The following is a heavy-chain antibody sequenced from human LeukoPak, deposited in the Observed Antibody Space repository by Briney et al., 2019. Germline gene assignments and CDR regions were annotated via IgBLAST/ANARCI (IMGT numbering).Heavy chain of an antibody. J-gene: IGHJ4*02. Sequence: SETLSLTCTVSGGSISSYYWSWIRQPPGKGLEWIGYISYSGSTNYNPSLKSRVTISVDTSKNQFSLKLNSVTAADTAVYYCARGEAQDYGGKVGDYWGQGTLVTVSS. CDR2: ISYSGST. V-gene: IGHV4-59*01. CDR1: GGSISSYY. CDR3: ARGEAQDYGGKVGDY. D-gene: IGHD4-23*01.